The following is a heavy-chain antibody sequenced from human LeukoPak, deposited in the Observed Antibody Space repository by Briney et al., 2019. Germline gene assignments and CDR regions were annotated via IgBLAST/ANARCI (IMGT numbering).Heavy chain of an antibody. CDR2: INPNSGGT. J-gene: IGHJ4*02. CDR1: GYTFTGYY. Sequence: ASVKVSCXASGYTFTGYYMHWVRQAPGQGLEWMGRINPNSGGTNYAQNFQGRVTMTRDTSISTAYMELSRLRSDDTAVYYCARDLTIFGGVNDPLIRGHWGRGTLVTVSS. CDR3: ARDLTIFGGVNDPLIRGH. D-gene: IGHD3-3*01. V-gene: IGHV1-2*06.